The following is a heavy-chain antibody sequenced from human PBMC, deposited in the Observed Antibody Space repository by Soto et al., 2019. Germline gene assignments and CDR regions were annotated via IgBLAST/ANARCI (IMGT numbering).Heavy chain of an antibody. Sequence: GGSLRLSCAASGFIFSSYGMSWVRQAPGKGLEWVSAISGSGTGTYYADSVKGRFTISRDNSKNTLYLQMNNLGAEDTALYYCAKEVRVGYCSGGSCYDYYYMDVWGKGTTVTVSS. V-gene: IGHV3-23*01. D-gene: IGHD2-15*01. J-gene: IGHJ6*03. CDR1: GFIFSSYG. CDR2: ISGSGTGT. CDR3: AKEVRVGYCSGGSCYDYYYMDV.